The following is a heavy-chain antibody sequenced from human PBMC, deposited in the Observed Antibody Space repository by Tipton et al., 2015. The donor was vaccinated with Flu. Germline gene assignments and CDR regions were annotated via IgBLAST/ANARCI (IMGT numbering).Heavy chain of an antibody. Sequence: TLSPTCSVSGDSIGSPYYWGWIRQPPGRGLEWIGNIHKTGYTYYNPSLTSRVIISVDTSKNQFSLKLSSVTAADTAVYYCARHTGDSVRGVIDYWGQGTLVTVSS. CDR1: GDSIGSPYY. CDR3: ARHTGDSVRGVIDY. J-gene: IGHJ4*02. V-gene: IGHV4-38-2*01. CDR2: IHKTGYT. D-gene: IGHD3-10*02.